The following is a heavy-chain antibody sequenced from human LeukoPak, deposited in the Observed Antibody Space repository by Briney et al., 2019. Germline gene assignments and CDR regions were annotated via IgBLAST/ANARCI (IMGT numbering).Heavy chain of an antibody. V-gene: IGHV4-34*01. CDR3: ARGPLYYYDSSGYYGY. J-gene: IGHJ4*02. CDR2: TNHSGST. Sequence: SETLSLTCAVYGGSFSGYCWSWIRQPPGKGLEWIGETNHSGSTNYNPSLKSRVTISVDTSKNQFSLKLSSVTAADTAVYYCARGPLYYYDSSGYYGYWGQGTLVTVSS. D-gene: IGHD3-22*01. CDR1: GGSFSGYC.